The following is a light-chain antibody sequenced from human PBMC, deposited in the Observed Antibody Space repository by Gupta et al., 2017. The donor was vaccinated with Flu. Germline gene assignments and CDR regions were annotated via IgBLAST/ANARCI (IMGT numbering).Light chain of an antibody. J-gene: IGKJ2*01. CDR1: QSVSSSF. CDR2: GAS. CDR3: QHYGTSPI. Sequence: EIVLTQSPGTLSLSPGERATLSCRASQSVSSSFLAWYQQIPGQAPRLLIYGASSRATGIPDRFSGSESRTDFNLTISRLEPEDFAGYYCQHYGTSPIFGQGTKLEIK. V-gene: IGKV3-20*01.